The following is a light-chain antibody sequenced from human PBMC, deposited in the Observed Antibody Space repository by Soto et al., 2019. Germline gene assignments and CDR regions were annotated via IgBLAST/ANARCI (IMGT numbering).Light chain of an antibody. V-gene: IGLV1-44*01. J-gene: IGLJ3*02. CDR1: SSNIGSHP. Sequence: QSVLTQPPSASGTPGQRVTISCSGSSSNIGSHPVNWYQQLPGTAPKLLLYGDNQRPSGVPDRFSASKSGTSASLAISGLQSEDEADYYCAAWDDSLNWVFGGGTKVTVL. CDR2: GDN. CDR3: AAWDDSLNWV.